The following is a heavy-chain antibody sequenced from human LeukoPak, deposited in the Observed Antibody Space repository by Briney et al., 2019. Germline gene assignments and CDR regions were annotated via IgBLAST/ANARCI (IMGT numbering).Heavy chain of an antibody. CDR2: ISPGGGTT. Sequence: GGSLRLSCAASGFTFSSEAMSWVRQSPARGLEWVASISPGGGTTYYADYVKGRFIISRDNSNNTLFVQMNSLRAEDTAVYYCARAGEWELLPYFDYWGQGTPVTVSS. V-gene: IGHV3-23*01. CDR3: ARAGEWELLPYFDY. J-gene: IGHJ4*02. CDR1: GFTFSSEA. D-gene: IGHD1-26*01.